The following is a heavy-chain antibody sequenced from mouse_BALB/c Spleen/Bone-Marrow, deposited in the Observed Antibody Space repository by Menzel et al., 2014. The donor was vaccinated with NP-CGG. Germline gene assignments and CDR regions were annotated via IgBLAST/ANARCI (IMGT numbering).Heavy chain of an antibody. V-gene: IGHV5-6-5*01. Sequence: EVQLVESGGGLVKPGGSLKLSCAASGFTFSSYAMSWVRQTPEKRLEWVASISSGGNTYYPDSMKGRFTISRDNARNIRHLQMSSLRSEDTAMYYCARGGELRPWFAYWGQGTLVTVSA. J-gene: IGHJ3*01. CDR3: ARGGELRPWFAY. CDR2: ISSGGNT. CDR1: GFTFSSYA. D-gene: IGHD2-4*01.